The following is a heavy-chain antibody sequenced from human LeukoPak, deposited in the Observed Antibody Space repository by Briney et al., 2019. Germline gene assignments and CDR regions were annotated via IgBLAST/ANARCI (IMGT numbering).Heavy chain of an antibody. D-gene: IGHD6-19*01. V-gene: IGHV4-59*01. CDR1: GGSISSYY. J-gene: IGHJ3*02. CDR2: IYYSGST. CDR3: ARGRGSGWYDWAFDI. Sequence: SETLSLTCTVSGGSISSYYWSWIRQPPGKGLEWIGYIYYSGSTNYNPSLKSRVTISVDTSKNQFSLKLSSVAAADTAVYCCARGRGSGWYDWAFDIWGQGTMVTVSS.